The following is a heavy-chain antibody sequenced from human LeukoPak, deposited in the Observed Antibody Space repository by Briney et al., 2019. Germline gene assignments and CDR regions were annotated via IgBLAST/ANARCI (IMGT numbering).Heavy chain of an antibody. D-gene: IGHD3-22*01. J-gene: IGHJ1*01. Sequence: SETLSLTCSVSGDSVSGSDSYWDWIRQPPGKGLEWIGTIYYSGRTYYSPSLKSRVTMSVDPSNNQFSLNLRSVTAADTAVYYCARRRYYDGSGYLGWGQGTLLSVSS. CDR3: ARRRYYDGSGYLG. CDR1: GDSVSGSDSY. CDR2: IYYSGRT. V-gene: IGHV4-39*01.